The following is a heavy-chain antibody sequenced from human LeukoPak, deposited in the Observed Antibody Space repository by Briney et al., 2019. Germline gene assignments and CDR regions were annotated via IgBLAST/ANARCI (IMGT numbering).Heavy chain of an antibody. CDR2: ISSSSSTI. CDR1: GFTFSSYA. Sequence: HSGGSLRLSCAASGFTFSSYAMSWVRQAPGKGLEWVSYISSSSSTIYYADPVKGRFTISRDNAKNSLYLQMNSLRAEDTAVYYCARSSYWGQGTLVTVSS. J-gene: IGHJ4*02. V-gene: IGHV3-48*04. CDR3: ARSSY.